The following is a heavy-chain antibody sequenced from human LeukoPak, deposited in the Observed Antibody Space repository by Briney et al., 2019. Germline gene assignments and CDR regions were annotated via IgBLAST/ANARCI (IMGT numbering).Heavy chain of an antibody. CDR2: IKQDGNEK. CDR1: GFIFRNHW. CDR3: ARGPNYGDRVDYFDC. J-gene: IGHJ4*02. Sequence: GGSLRLSCAASGFIFRNHWMSWVRQVPGRALEWVAHIKQDGNEKHYVDSVEGRFTLSRDDSKNSLYLQMNSLRVDDSAVYYCARGPNYGDRVDYFDCWGQGTLVTVSS. V-gene: IGHV3-7*01. D-gene: IGHD4-17*01.